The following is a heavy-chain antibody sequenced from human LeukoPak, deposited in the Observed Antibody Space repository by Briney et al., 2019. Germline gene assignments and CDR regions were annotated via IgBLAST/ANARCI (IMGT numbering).Heavy chain of an antibody. CDR1: GGSISSSNW. D-gene: IGHD2-15*01. J-gene: IGHJ6*02. CDR3: ARIFDYYYNMDV. V-gene: IGHV4-4*02. CDR2: IHHSGST. Sequence: SGTLSLTCAVSGGSISSSNWWSWVRPPPGKGLEWIGEIHHSGSTNYNPSLKSRATMSVDRSKNQFSLDLSSVTAADTAVYYCARIFDYYYNMDVWGQGTTVTVS.